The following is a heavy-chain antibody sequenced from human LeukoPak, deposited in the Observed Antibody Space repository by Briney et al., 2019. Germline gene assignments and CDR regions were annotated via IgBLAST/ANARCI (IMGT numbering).Heavy chain of an antibody. CDR2: ISAYNGNT. V-gene: IGHV1-18*01. Sequence: ASVKVSCKASGGTFSSYGISWVRQAPGQGLEWMGWISAYNGNTNYAQKLQGRVTMTTDTSTSTAYMELRSLRSDDAAVYYCARDVGRDGYNFPIFHYYYYYGMDVWGQGTTVTVSS. CDR3: ARDVGRDGYNFPIFHYYYYYGMDV. D-gene: IGHD5-24*01. J-gene: IGHJ6*02. CDR1: GGTFSSYG.